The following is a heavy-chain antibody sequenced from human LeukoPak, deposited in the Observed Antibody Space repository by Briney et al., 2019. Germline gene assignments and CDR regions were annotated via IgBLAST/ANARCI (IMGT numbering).Heavy chain of an antibody. J-gene: IGHJ4*02. D-gene: IGHD3-10*01. V-gene: IGHV1-2*02. CDR1: GYPFTGYY. CDR2: INPNSGGT. Sequence: ASVKVSCKACGYPFTGYYMYWVRQAPGQGLEWMGWINPNSGGTNYAQKFQGRVTMTRDTSISTAYMELSRLRSDDTAVYYCASFRLRGMGLGYFDYWGQGTLVTVSS. CDR3: ASFRLRGMGLGYFDY.